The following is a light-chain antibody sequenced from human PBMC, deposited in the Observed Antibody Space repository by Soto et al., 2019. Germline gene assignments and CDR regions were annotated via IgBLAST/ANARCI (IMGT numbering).Light chain of an antibody. V-gene: IGKV3-20*01. CDR3: QQYDTSPRT. CDR1: QSVSSNY. CDR2: GAS. Sequence: EIVLTQSPGTRSLSPGERAALSCRASQSVSSNYLAWYQQKRGQAPRLLIYGASSRATGIPTRFSGSGSGTDFTLTISRLEPEDFAVYYCQQYDTSPRTFGQGTKVEI. J-gene: IGKJ1*01.